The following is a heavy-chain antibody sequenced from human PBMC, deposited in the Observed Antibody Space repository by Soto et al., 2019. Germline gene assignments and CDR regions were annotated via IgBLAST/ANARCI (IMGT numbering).Heavy chain of an antibody. D-gene: IGHD3-10*01. CDR2: IRSKAYGGTT. CDR1: GFTFGDYA. Sequence: PGGSLRLSCTASGFTFGDYAMSWFRKAPGKGVEWVGFIRSKAYGGTTEYAASVKGRFTISRDDSKSIAYLQMNSLKTEDTAVYYCTRDTMVRGSAAWPDYWGQGTLVTVSS. CDR3: TRDTMVRGSAAWPDY. J-gene: IGHJ4*02. V-gene: IGHV3-49*03.